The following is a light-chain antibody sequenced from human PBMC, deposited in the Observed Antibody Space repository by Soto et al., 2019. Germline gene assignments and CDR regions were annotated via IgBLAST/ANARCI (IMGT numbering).Light chain of an antibody. J-gene: IGLJ3*02. CDR1: YSNIGSNF. CDR2: SIN. Sequence: QSVLTQPPSASATPGQTVTISFSGGYSNIGSNFVSWYQRLPGTAPKPLIYSINQRPSGVPDRFSGSKSGTSASLTISGLQSEDEADYFCSSWDDSLDGPVFGGGTKLTVL. CDR3: SSWDDSLDGPV. V-gene: IGLV1-44*01.